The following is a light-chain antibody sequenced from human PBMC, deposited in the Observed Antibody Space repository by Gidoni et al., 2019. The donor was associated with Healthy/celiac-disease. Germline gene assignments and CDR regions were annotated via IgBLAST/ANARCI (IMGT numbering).Light chain of an antibody. V-gene: IGLV2-23*03. Sequence: QSALTQPASVSGSPGPSITISCTGTSSDVGSYNLVSWYQQHPGKAPKLMIYEGSKRPSGVSNRFSGSKSGNTASLTISGLQAEDEAEYYCCSYAGSSTFRVFGGGTKLTV. CDR2: EGS. J-gene: IGLJ2*01. CDR1: SSDVGSYNL. CDR3: CSYAGSSTFRV.